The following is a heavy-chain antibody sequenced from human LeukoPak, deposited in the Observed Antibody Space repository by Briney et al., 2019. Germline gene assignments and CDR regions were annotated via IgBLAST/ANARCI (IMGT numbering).Heavy chain of an antibody. CDR3: ARDNIVVVAATKAYYFDY. D-gene: IGHD2-15*01. CDR2: MYYSGSS. V-gene: IGHV4-59*12. J-gene: IGHJ4*02. CDR1: GGSIRGYY. Sequence: PSETLSLTCTVSGGSIRGYYWSWIRQPPGKGLEWIGYMYYSGSSKYNPSLKSRVTISVDTSRNQFSLKLSSVTAADTAVYYCARDNIVVVAATKAYYFDYWGQGTLVTVSS.